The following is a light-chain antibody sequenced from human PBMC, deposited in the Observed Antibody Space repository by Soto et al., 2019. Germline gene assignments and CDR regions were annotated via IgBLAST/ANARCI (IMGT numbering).Light chain of an antibody. CDR3: QTWDSSTGV. J-gene: IGLJ1*01. CDR1: ELGDKY. CDR2: EDR. V-gene: IGLV3-1*01. Sequence: SYELTQPPSVSVSPGQTASITCSGDELGDKYVCWYQQKPGQSPVMVIYEDRKRPSGIPERFSGSNSGNTATLTISGTQTMDEADDYCQTWDSSTGVFGTGTKLTVL.